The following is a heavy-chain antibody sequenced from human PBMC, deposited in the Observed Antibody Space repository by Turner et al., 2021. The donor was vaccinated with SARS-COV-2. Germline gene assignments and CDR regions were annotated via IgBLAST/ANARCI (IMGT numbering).Heavy chain of an antibody. V-gene: IGHV4-39*01. D-gene: IGHD5-12*01. Sequence: QLQLQESGPGPVKPSETLSLTCTVSGGSISSSSYYWRWIRQPPGKGLEWIGKMYYSVNISNTYDNTSVKSRVAISVDTSKNQFSLKLISVTAADTAVYYCARLGEGYSGYPDLDDWGQGTLVTVSS. CDR2: MYYSVNISNT. CDR1: GGSISSSSYY. CDR3: ARLGEGYSGYPDLDD. J-gene: IGHJ4*02.